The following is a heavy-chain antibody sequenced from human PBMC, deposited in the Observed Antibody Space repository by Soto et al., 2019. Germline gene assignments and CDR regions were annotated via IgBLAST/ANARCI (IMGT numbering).Heavy chain of an antibody. Sequence: PSETLSLTCTVSGGSISSYYWSWIRQPAGKGLEWIGRIYTSGSTNYNPSLKSRVTMSVDTSKNQFSLKLSSVTAADTAVYYCARVVYPTAAAAGFYYGMDVWGQGTTVTGSS. V-gene: IGHV4-4*07. J-gene: IGHJ6*02. CDR1: GGSISSYY. D-gene: IGHD6-13*01. CDR3: ARVVYPTAAAAGFYYGMDV. CDR2: IYTSGST.